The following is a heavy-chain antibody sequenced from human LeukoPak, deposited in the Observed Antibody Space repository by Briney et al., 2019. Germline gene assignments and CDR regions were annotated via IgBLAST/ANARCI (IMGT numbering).Heavy chain of an antibody. Sequence: SETLSLTCTVSGYSISSGYYWGWIRQPPGKGLEWIGSIYHSGSPYYNPSLKSRVTISVDTSKNQFSLKLSSVTAADTAVYYCAREVVAELNWFDPWGQGTLVTVSS. J-gene: IGHJ5*02. D-gene: IGHD2-15*01. V-gene: IGHV4-38-2*02. CDR3: AREVVAELNWFDP. CDR1: GYSISSGYY. CDR2: IYHSGSP.